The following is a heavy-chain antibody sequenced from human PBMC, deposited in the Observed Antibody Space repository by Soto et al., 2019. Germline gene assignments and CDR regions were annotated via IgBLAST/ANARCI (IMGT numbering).Heavy chain of an antibody. CDR3: AISHALSRDFDY. V-gene: IGHV4-34*01. J-gene: IGHJ4*02. Sequence: QVQLQQWGAGLLKPSETLSLTCAVYGGSFSDYYWNWIRQPPGKGLEWIGEINHSGSNNYNPSLKSRVTISVETSNNQFSLKLSSVTAADTAVYYCAISHALSRDFDYWGQGTLVTVSS. CDR2: INHSGSN. CDR1: GGSFSDYY.